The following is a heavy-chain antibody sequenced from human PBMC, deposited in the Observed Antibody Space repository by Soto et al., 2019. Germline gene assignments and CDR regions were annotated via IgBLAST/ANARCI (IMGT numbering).Heavy chain of an antibody. CDR1: GFTFSSNA. V-gene: IGHV3-23*01. Sequence: GGSLRLSCAASGFTFSSNAMSWVRQAPGKGLEWVSAIGSSGDSTYYADSVKGRFTISRDNSKNTLYLQMNSLRAEDTAVYYCASWSGEYSFNYWGQGTLVNVSS. CDR3: ASWSGEYSFNY. J-gene: IGHJ4*01. CDR2: IGSSGDST. D-gene: IGHD3-3*01.